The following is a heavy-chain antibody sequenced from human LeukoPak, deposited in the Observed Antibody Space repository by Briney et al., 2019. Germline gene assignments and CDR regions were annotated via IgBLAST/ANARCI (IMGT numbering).Heavy chain of an antibody. J-gene: IGHJ4*02. CDR2: I. V-gene: IGHV3-21*01. D-gene: IGHD3-22*01. CDR3: ARPYDTRGYFPDY. Sequence: IFYADSMKGRFTISRDNAKNSLYLQMNSLGAEDTAVYYCARPYDTRGYFPDYWGQGTLDTVSS.